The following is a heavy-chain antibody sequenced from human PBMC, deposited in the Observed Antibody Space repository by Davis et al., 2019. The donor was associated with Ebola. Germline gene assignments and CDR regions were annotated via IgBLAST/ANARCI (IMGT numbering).Heavy chain of an antibody. Sequence: PGGSLRLSCEASGFSFSNYGMKWVRQAPGKGLEWVATIWFDGSDKYYGESVKGRFTISRDNSKNTLYLQMNSLRVDDTAVYFCARVTTAFGLVYYDGMDVWGQGTTVTVSS. CDR1: GFSFSNYG. V-gene: IGHV3-33*01. CDR3: ARVTTAFGLVYYDGMDV. CDR2: IWFDGSDK. J-gene: IGHJ6*02. D-gene: IGHD3/OR15-3a*01.